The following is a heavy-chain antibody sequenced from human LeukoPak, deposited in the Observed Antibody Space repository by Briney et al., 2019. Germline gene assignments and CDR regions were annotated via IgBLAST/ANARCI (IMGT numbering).Heavy chain of an antibody. J-gene: IGHJ6*02. CDR3: ARSNTMTSNYYYGMDV. CDR2: IWYDGSKT. CDR1: GFTFRSHG. V-gene: IGHV3-33*01. D-gene: IGHD4-11*01. Sequence: GGSLRLSCAASGFTFRSHGMQWVRQAPGKGLEWVAVIWYDGSKTYYAGSVKGRFTISRDNSKNTLDLQMSSLRAEDTAVYYCARSNTMTSNYYYGMDVWGQGTTVTVSS.